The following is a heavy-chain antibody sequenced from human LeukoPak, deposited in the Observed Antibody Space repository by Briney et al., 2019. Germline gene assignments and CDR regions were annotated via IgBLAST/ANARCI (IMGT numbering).Heavy chain of an antibody. V-gene: IGHV3-21*01. Sequence: PGGSLRLSCAASGFTFSSYSMNWVRQAPGKGLEWVSSISSSSSYIYYADSVKGRFTISGDNAKNSLYLQMNSLRAEDTAVYYCARDLYSSNWFDPWGQGTLVTVSS. CDR2: ISSSSSYI. J-gene: IGHJ5*02. CDR1: GFTFSSYS. D-gene: IGHD5-12*01. CDR3: ARDLYSSNWFDP.